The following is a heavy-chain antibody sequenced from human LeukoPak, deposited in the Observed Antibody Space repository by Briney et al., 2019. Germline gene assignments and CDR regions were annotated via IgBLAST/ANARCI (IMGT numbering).Heavy chain of an antibody. V-gene: IGHV3-23*01. J-gene: IGHJ6*02. CDR1: GFTFSSYA. Sequence: GGSLRLSCAASGFTFSSYAMSWVRQAPGKGLEWVSAISGSGGSTYYADSVKGRFTISRDNSKNTLYLQMNSLRAEDTAVYYCAKPPSLATTSGYYYYGMDVWGQGTTVTVSS. D-gene: IGHD4-17*01. CDR2: ISGSGGST. CDR3: AKPPSLATTSGYYYYGMDV.